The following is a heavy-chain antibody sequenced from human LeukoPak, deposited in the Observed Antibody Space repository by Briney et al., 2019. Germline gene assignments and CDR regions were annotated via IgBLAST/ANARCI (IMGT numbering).Heavy chain of an antibody. V-gene: IGHV3-74*01. CDR1: GFTLSAYW. CDR2: IEGDGNRI. D-gene: IGHD2-8*01. J-gene: IGHJ4*02. Sequence: PGGSLRLSCAASGFTLSAYWMHWVRQAPGKGLMWVSRIEGDGNRITYADSVKGRFTISRDNAKNTLYLQMNSLRAEDTAVYYCAKEGVSASIDYWGQGTLVTVSS. CDR3: AKEGVSASIDY.